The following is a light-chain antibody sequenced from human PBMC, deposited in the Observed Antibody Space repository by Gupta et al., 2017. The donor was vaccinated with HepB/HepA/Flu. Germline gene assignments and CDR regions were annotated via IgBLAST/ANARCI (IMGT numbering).Light chain of an antibody. CDR1: QSISSY. J-gene: IGKJ1*01. CDR3: QQSYSTPRT. V-gene: IGKV1-39*01. CDR2: AES. Sequence: DIQMTQSPSSLSASVGDRVTITCRASQSISSYLNWYQQKPGRAPKLLIYAESSLQSGVPSRFSGSGSGTDFTLTISSLQPEDFATYYCQQSYSTPRTCGQGTKLEIK.